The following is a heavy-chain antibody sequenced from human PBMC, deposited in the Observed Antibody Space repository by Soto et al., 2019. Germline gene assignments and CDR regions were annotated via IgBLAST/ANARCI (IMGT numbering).Heavy chain of an antibody. CDR2: IIPIFGTA. Sequence: GSSVKVSCKASGGTFSSYAISWVRQAPGQGLEWMGGIIPIFGTANYAQKFQGRVTITADKSTSTAYMELSSLRSEDTAVYYCARVGFQRDYVWGSYRYTIFDYWGQGSLVTVSS. CDR3: ARVGFQRDYVWGSYRYTIFDY. D-gene: IGHD3-16*02. V-gene: IGHV1-69*06. J-gene: IGHJ4*02. CDR1: GGTFSSYA.